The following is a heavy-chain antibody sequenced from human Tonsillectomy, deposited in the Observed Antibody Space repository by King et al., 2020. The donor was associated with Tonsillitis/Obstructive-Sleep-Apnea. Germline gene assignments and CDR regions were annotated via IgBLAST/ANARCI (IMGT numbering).Heavy chain of an antibody. CDR2: IKSDGSST. Sequence: VQLVESGGDLVQPGGSLRLSCAASGFTFSSYWMHWVRHAPGKGLVWVSRIKSDGSSTTYADSVKGRFTISRDNAKNTLYLQMNSLRAEDTAVYYCARTTVTTGRTIISPYYFDYWGQGTLVTVSS. CDR1: GFTFSSYW. D-gene: IGHD4-17*01. CDR3: ARTTVTTGRTIISPYYFDY. V-gene: IGHV3-74*01. J-gene: IGHJ4*02.